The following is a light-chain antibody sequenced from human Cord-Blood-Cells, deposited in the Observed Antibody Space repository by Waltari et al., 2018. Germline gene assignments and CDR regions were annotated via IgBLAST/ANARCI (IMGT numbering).Light chain of an antibody. J-gene: IGKJ5*01. CDR3: QQNYNWIT. Sequence: EIVMTQPQATLPLSPGERATLSCRASQSVSSSYLSWYQQKPGQAPGLLIYGACDRAPRIPASFSGSGSGTDFTRTISSLQPEDFAVYYGQQNYNWITFGQGTRLEIK. CDR1: QSVSSSY. V-gene: IGKV3D-7*01. CDR2: GAC.